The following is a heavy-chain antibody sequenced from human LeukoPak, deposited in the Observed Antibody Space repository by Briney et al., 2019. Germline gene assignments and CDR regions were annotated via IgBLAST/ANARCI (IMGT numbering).Heavy chain of an antibody. CDR3: ARHELGINYYYGMDV. CDR1: GDSITSTTYY. J-gene: IGHJ6*02. V-gene: IGHV4-31*03. D-gene: IGHD1-26*01. Sequence: SQTLSLTCTVSGDSITSTTYYWSWIRQRPGEGLEWIGYMLSSGSTYYNPSLEARVTMSVDTSQNQFSLKLSSVTAADTALYYCARHELGINYYYGMDVWGQGTTVTVSS. CDR2: MLSSGST.